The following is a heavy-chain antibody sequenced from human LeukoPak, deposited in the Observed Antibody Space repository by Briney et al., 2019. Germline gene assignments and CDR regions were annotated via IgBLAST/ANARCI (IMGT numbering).Heavy chain of an antibody. CDR2: IYSGGST. D-gene: IGHD7-27*01. V-gene: IGHV3-53*01. Sequence: QPGGSLRLSCAASGFTFSSYAMSWVRQAPGKGLEWVSVIYSGGSTYYADSVKGRFTISRDNSKNTLYLQMNSLRAEDTAVYYCARVLVWGPSGAFDIWGQGTMVTVSS. J-gene: IGHJ3*02. CDR3: ARVLVWGPSGAFDI. CDR1: GFTFSSYA.